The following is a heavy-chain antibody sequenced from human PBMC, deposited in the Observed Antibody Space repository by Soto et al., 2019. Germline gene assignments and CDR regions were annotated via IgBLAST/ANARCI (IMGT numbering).Heavy chain of an antibody. Sequence: EVQLLESGGGLAQPGGSLRLSCAASGFPFSNYAMSWVRQAPGKGLEWVSTINGGAGSTYYADSVKGRFTISRDDSKNTLYLQMNSLRAEDTAVYYCAKLPIMPTVTHYFDYWGQGTLVTVSS. V-gene: IGHV3-23*01. CDR2: INGGAGST. D-gene: IGHD4-17*01. J-gene: IGHJ4*02. CDR3: AKLPIMPTVTHYFDY. CDR1: GFPFSNYA.